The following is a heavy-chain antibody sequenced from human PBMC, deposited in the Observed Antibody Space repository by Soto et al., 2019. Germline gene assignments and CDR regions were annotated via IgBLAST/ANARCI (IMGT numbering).Heavy chain of an antibody. CDR3: AHSPPRVAVENPKGNAFDI. CDR2: IYWADDK. J-gene: IGHJ3*02. Sequence: QITLKESGPTLVKPTQTLTLTCTFSGFSLSTSGVGVGWIRQPPGKALEWLALIYWADDKRYSPSLKSRLTIPHDTSKTQVRLTMTHMNPLDTATYSCAHSPPRVAVENPKGNAFDIRGQGTMVTVSS. CDR1: GFSLSTSGVG. V-gene: IGHV2-5*02. D-gene: IGHD1-1*01.